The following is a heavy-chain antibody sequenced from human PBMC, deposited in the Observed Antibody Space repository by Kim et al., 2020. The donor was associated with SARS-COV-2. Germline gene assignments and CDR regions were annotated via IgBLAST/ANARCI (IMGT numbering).Heavy chain of an antibody. J-gene: IGHJ5*02. V-gene: IGHV1-69*13. CDR3: ARVGGMVRGVIITKYNWFDP. D-gene: IGHD3-10*01. CDR2: IIPIFGTA. CDR1: GGTFSSYA. Sequence: SVKVSCKASGGTFSSYAISWVRQAPGQGLEWMGGIIPIFGTANYAQKFQGRVTITADESTSTAYMELSSLRSEDTAVYYCARVGGMVRGVIITKYNWFDPWGQGTLVTVSS.